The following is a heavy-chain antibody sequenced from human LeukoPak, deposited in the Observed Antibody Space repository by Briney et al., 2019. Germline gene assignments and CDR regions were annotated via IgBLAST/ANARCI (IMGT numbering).Heavy chain of an antibody. J-gene: IGHJ5*02. Sequence: PGGSLRLSCAASGFTFKTYAMHWVRQAQGKGLEWVSVISDSGDVTYYADSVKGRFTISRDNSKNTLYLQMNTLRAEDTAVYYCAKKGTVVRGANPWFDPWGQGTLVTVSS. CDR2: ISDSGDVT. CDR3: AKKGTVVRGANPWFDP. V-gene: IGHV3-23*01. D-gene: IGHD2-2*01. CDR1: GFTFKTYA.